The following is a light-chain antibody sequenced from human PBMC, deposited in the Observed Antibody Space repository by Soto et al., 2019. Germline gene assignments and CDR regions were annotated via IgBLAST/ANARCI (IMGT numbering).Light chain of an antibody. CDR2: DAS. V-gene: IGKV3-11*01. CDR1: QSLNSY. CDR3: QQRRAWPLT. Sequence: EIVLTQSPATLSLSPGERATLSCRASQSLNSYLAWFQQKPGQAPRILIYDASNRATGIPARFSGSGSGTDFTLTISSLEPADFAVYYCQQRRAWPLTFGGGTKVEI. J-gene: IGKJ4*01.